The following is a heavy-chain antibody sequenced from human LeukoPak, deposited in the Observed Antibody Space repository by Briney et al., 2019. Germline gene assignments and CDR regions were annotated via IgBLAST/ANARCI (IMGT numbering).Heavy chain of an antibody. D-gene: IGHD6-19*01. J-gene: IGHJ4*02. CDR3: ARDWSAVAAPDYFDY. CDR2: ISSTSSTI. CDR1: GFTFSNYS. V-gene: IGHV3-48*04. Sequence: PGGSLRLSCAASGFTFSNYSMNWVRQAPGKGLEWVSYISSTSSTIYYADSVQGRFTSSRDNAKNSLYLQMNSLTAEDTAVYFCARDWSAVAAPDYFDYWGQGTLVTVSA.